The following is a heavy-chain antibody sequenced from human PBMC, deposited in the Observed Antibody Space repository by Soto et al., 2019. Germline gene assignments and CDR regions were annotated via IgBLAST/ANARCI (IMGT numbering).Heavy chain of an antibody. D-gene: IGHD6-6*01. CDR3: AQYSSSASPWKATNWFDP. CDR1: GGTFSSYA. CDR2: IIPIFGTA. J-gene: IGHJ5*02. Sequence: SVKVSCKASGGTFSSYAISWVRQAPGQGLEWMGGIIPIFGTANYAQKFQGRVTITADKSTSTAYMELSSLRSEDTAVYYCAQYSSSASPWKATNWFDPWGQGTLVTVSS. V-gene: IGHV1-69*06.